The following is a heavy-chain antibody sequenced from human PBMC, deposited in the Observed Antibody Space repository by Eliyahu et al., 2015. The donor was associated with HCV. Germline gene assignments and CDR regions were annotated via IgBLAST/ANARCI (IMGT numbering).Heavy chain of an antibody. Sequence: QVXLVESGGGVVQPGRSLXLSCAASGFXFSNXGLHWVRQAPGKGLGXVAVISYDGRKKYYADSVKGRFTISRDNSKNTLYLQMSSLRAEDTAVYYCAKDALQWLGWYFDLWGRGTLVTVSS. D-gene: IGHD6-19*01. CDR3: AKDALQWLGWYFDL. CDR2: ISYDGRKK. V-gene: IGHV3-30*18. CDR1: GFXFSNXG. J-gene: IGHJ2*01.